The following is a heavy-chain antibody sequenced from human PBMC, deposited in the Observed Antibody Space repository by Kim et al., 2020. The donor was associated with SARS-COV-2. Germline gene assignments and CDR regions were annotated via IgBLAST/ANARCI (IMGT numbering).Heavy chain of an antibody. Sequence: GGSLRLSCAASGFSFSEWWMDWVRQAPGKGPEGVSRIANDGTTTLYADSVKGLFTISRDNSKNTLYLQMTVLRADDTGVYYCTSGPFWGQGTLVTVSS. CDR1: GFSFSEWW. J-gene: IGHJ4*02. CDR2: IANDGTTT. CDR3: TSGPF. V-gene: IGHV3-74*01.